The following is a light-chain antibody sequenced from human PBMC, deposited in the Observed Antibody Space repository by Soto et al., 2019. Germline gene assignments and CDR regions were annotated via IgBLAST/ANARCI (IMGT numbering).Light chain of an antibody. CDR3: QHRRAWPVS. CDR2: DAF. V-gene: IGKV3-11*01. Sequence: EIVVKQTPGTRALSPRGIAPLSCRASQSVNEKLFWYQQKSGQPPRLLIYDAFTRATGIPARFSGSGSGTDFTLTIPSLEPEDFAVYYCQHRRAWPVSFGQGTRLEIK. CDR1: QSVNEK. J-gene: IGKJ5*01.